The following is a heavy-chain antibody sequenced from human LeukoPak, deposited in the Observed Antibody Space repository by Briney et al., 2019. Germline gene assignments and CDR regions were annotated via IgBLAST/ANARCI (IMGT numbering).Heavy chain of an antibody. CDR3: AREPRYSDYDRVLDY. V-gene: IGHV1-69*13. CDR1: GGTFSSYT. J-gene: IGHJ4*02. D-gene: IGHD5-12*01. Sequence: ASVKVSCKASGGTFSSYTINWVRQAPGQGLEWMGGIIPIFDTAKYAQKFQGRVTITADESTSTASMELSSLRSEDSAVYYCAREPRYSDYDRVLDYWGQGTLVTVSS. CDR2: IIPIFDTA.